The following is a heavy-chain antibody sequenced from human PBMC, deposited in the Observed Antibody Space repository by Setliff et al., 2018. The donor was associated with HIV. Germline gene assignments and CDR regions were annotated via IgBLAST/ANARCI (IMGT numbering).Heavy chain of an antibody. CDR1: GETFNDFY. J-gene: IGHJ4*02. D-gene: IGHD3-10*01. CDR2: IKPSEGT. Sequence: PSETLSLTCAVYGETFNDFYWSWIRQAPGKGLEWIGEIKPSEGTNNNPSLKSRVTMSVDTSKKQFSLKLTSVTAADTGVYYCARGGGITWKSYSFDYWGQGTLVTSPQ. V-gene: IGHV4-34*01. CDR3: ARGGGITWKSYSFDY.